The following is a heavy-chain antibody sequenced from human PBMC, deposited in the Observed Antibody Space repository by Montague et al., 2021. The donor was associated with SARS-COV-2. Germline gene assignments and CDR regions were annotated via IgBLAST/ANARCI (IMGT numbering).Heavy chain of an antibody. Sequence: PALVKPTQTLTLTCTFSGFSLSTSGMCVSWIRQPPGKVLEWLALIYWDDDKRYSPSLKRRLTITKDTSKNQVVLTMTNMDPVDTATYYCAHSYGDYLFDYWGQGTLVTVSS. CDR3: AHSYGDYLFDY. CDR1: GFSLSTSGMC. V-gene: IGHV2-5*08. D-gene: IGHD4-17*01. CDR2: IYWDDDK. J-gene: IGHJ4*02.